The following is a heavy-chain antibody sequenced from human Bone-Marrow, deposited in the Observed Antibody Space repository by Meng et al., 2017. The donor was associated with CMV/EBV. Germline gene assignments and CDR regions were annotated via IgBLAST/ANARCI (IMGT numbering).Heavy chain of an antibody. CDR1: GYTFTGYC. CDR3: ARENQGCSSTSCPYYYYYGMDV. CDR2: INPNSGGT. V-gene: IGHV1-2*02. D-gene: IGHD2-2*01. Sequence: ASVKVSCKASGYTFTGYCMHWVRQAPGQGLEWMGWINPNSGGTNYAQKFQGRVTMTRDTSISTAYMELSRLRSDDTAVYYCARENQGCSSTSCPYYYYYGMDVWGQGTTVTVSS. J-gene: IGHJ6*02.